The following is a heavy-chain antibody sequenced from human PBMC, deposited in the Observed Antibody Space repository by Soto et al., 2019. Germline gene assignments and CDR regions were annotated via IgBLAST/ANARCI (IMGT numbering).Heavy chain of an antibody. D-gene: IGHD6-13*01. J-gene: IGHJ4*02. CDR3: AKDLGSSWYDPFDD. Sequence: EVQLLESGGGLVQTGGSLRLSCAASGFTFNNYAMSWVRQAPGKGLEWVSTVSGSGDRTYYVDSVKGRFTISRDNSKNTMSLQMDTLRDEDTAVYFCAKDLGSSWYDPFDDWGQGTLVTVSS. V-gene: IGHV3-23*01. CDR1: GFTFNNYA. CDR2: VSGSGDRT.